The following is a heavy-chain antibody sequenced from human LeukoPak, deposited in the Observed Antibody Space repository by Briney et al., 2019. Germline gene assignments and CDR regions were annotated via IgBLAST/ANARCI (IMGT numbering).Heavy chain of an antibody. D-gene: IGHD3-22*01. Sequence: PSETLSLTCTVSGGSISSGGSYWSWIRQHPGKGLEWIGYIYYSGSTYYNPSLKSRVTISVDTSKNQFSLKLSSVTAADTAVYYCARWIGLLQFDAFDIWGQGTMVTVSS. CDR2: IYYSGST. V-gene: IGHV4-31*03. J-gene: IGHJ3*02. CDR1: GGSISSGGSY. CDR3: ARWIGLLQFDAFDI.